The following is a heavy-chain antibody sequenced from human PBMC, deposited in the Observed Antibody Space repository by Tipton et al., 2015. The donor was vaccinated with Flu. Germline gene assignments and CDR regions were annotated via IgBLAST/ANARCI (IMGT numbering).Heavy chain of an antibody. CDR2: VSDSPSGGP. V-gene: IGHV4-38-2*02. J-gene: IGHJ3*02. CDR1: GSSVSSGYY. Sequence: GLVKPSETLSLTCTVSGSSVSSGYYWGWIRQPPGKGLEWIGSVSDSPSGGPYYSPSFSSRVSMAAEMSKKQITLTLTYVTAADTAVYFCVRVKGEWVWRDTQSEIRGHYRSDALDTWGQGTMVTVS. D-gene: IGHD3-22*01. CDR3: VRVKGEWVWRDTQSEIRGHYRSDALDT.